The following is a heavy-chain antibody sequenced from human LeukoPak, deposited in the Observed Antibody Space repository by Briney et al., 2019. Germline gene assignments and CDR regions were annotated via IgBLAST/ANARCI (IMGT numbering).Heavy chain of an antibody. V-gene: IGHV4-4*07. J-gene: IGHJ5*02. CDR1: GGSIGSYY. Sequence: PSETLSLTXTVSGGSIGSYYWSWIRQAAGKGLEWIGRIYTSGSTNYNPSLKSRVTMSVDTSKNQFSLKLSSVTAADTAVYYCARDYGSGSYVNWFDPWGQGTLVTVSS. D-gene: IGHD3-10*01. CDR2: IYTSGST. CDR3: ARDYGSGSYVNWFDP.